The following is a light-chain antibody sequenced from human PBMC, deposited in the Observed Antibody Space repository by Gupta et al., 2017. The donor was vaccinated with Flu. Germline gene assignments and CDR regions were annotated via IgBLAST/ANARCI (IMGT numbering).Light chain of an antibody. J-gene: IGLJ3*02. CDR1: ALPKQY. CDR2: TDS. V-gene: IGLV3-25*02. Sequence: SYELTQPPSASVSPGQTARITCSGDALPKQYAYWYQQKPGQAPVLVIYTDSERPSGIPERFSGASSGTTVTLTISGVQAEDEADYYCQSADSSGTYRVFGGGTKLTVL. CDR3: QSADSSGTYRV.